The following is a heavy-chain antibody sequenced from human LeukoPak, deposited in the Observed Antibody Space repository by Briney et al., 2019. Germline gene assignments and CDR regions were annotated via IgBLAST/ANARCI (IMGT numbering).Heavy chain of an antibody. Sequence: GGSLRLSCAASGFTFSDYHMNWIRRAPGKGLEWVSYISSSGFTIYSADSVKGRFTISRDNAKKSLYLQMNSLRAEDTAVYYCARGDRAMKHDAFDIWGQGTMVTVSS. J-gene: IGHJ3*02. CDR3: ARGDRAMKHDAFDI. CDR2: ISSSGFTI. D-gene: IGHD5-18*01. V-gene: IGHV3-11*01. CDR1: GFTFSDYH.